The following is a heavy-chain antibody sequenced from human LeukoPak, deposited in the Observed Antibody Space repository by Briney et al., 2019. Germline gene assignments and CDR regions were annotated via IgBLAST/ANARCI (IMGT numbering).Heavy chain of an antibody. CDR2: ISWNSGSI. CDR3: AKDMFRDTAMVTGAFDI. CDR1: GFTFDDYA. V-gene: IGHV3-9*01. Sequence: SGRSLRLSCAASGFTFDDYAMHWVRQAPGKGLEWVSGISWNSGSIGYADSVKGRFTISRDNAKNSLYLQMNSLRAEDTALYYCAKDMFRDTAMVTGAFDIWGQGTMVTVSS. D-gene: IGHD5-18*01. J-gene: IGHJ3*02.